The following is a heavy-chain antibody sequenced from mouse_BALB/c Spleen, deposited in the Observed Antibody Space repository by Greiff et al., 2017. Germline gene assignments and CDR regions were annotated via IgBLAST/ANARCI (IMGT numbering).Heavy chain of an antibody. Sequence: EVMLVESGAELVRPGALVKLSCKASGFNIKDYYMHWVKQRPEQGLEWIGWIDPENGNTIYDPKFQGKASITADTSSNTAYLQLSSLTSEDTAVYYCARLGGYYGSSYNYWGQGTTLTVSS. CDR2: IDPENGNT. CDR3: ARLGGYYGSSYNY. CDR1: GFNIKDYY. J-gene: IGHJ2*01. V-gene: IGHV14-1*02. D-gene: IGHD1-1*01.